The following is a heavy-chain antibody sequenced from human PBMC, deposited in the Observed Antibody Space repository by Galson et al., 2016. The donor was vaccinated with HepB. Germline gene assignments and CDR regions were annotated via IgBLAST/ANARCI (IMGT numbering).Heavy chain of an antibody. CDR1: GGSVNSYNW. CDR3: APLGYCTAGTCYRVQ. V-gene: IGHV4-4*02. CDR2: IYQSGTT. J-gene: IGHJ4*02. D-gene: IGHD2-8*02. Sequence: TLSLTCAVSGGSVNSYNWWSWVRQTPGKGLEWIGEIYQSGTTNYNPSLKSRVTISLDKPRNEFSLKLTSVTAADTAVYYCAPLGYCTAGTCYRVQWGQGHLVTVSS.